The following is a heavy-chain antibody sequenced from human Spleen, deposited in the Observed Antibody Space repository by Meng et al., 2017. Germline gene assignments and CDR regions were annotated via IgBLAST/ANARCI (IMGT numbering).Heavy chain of an antibody. CDR2: INHSGST. CDR3: ARGGDIVATITLDY. Sequence: LTSWGPGLLEPSGTLSLPCVVYGGSFSGIYWSWIRQPPGKGLGWIGEINHSGSTNYNPSLKSRVTISVDTSKNQFSLKLSSVTAADTAVYYCARGGDIVATITLDYWGQGTLVTVSS. J-gene: IGHJ4*02. CDR1: GGSFSGIY. D-gene: IGHD5-12*01. V-gene: IGHV4-34*01.